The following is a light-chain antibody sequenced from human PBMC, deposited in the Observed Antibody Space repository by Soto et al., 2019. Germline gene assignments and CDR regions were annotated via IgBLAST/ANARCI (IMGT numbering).Light chain of an antibody. V-gene: IGLV2-14*01. Sequence: QSALTQPASVSGSPGQSITISCTGTSSGIRDYNYVSWYQQLPGNAPKLIMYEVSNRPSGISNRFSGSKSGNTASLTISGIQAEDEADYYCSSKSPDFFGTGTKLTVL. CDR1: SSGIRDYNY. J-gene: IGLJ1*01. CDR3: SSKSPDF. CDR2: EVS.